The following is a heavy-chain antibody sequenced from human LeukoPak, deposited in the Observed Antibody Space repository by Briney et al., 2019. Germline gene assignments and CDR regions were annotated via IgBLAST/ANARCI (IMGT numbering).Heavy chain of an antibody. CDR2: ISHSSSTI. CDR3: ARLRVVTATSGYYYYYYMDV. D-gene: IGHD2-21*02. Sequence: PGGSLRLSCAASGFTFSSYSMNWVRQAPGKGLEWVSYISHSSSTIYYADSVKGRFTISRDNAKKSLYLQMNSLRAEDTAVYYCARLRVVTATSGYYYYYYMDVWGKGTTVTVSS. CDR1: GFTFSSYS. J-gene: IGHJ6*03. V-gene: IGHV3-48*01.